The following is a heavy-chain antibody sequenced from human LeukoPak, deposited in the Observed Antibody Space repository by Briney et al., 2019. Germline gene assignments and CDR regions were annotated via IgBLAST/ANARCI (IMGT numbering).Heavy chain of an antibody. Sequence: SETLSLTCTVSGGSISSYYWSWIRQSAGKGLERIGRIYTSGSTNYNPSLKSRVTMSVDTSKNQFSLKLSSVTAADTAVYYCARSPVVVPAAIDYWGQGTLVTVSS. V-gene: IGHV4-4*07. CDR3: ARSPVVVPAAIDY. D-gene: IGHD2-2*01. CDR2: IYTSGST. J-gene: IGHJ4*02. CDR1: GGSISSYY.